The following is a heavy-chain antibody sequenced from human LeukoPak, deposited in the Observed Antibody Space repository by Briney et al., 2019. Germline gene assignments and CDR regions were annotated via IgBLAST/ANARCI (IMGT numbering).Heavy chain of an antibody. V-gene: IGHV4-34*01. J-gene: IGHJ5*02. CDR3: AREGRTLFGGNNWFDP. CDR2: INHRGST. D-gene: IGHD3-10*01. CDR1: GGSFSGYY. Sequence: SETLSLTCAVYGGSFSGYYWSWFRQPPAKGLEWFGGINHRGSTNYNPSLKSRVTISVDTSKNHFSLKLSSVTAADTAVYYCAREGRTLFGGNNWFDPWGQGTLVTVSS.